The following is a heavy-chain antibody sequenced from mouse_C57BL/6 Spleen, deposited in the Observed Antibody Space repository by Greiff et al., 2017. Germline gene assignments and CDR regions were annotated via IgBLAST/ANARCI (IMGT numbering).Heavy chain of an antibody. CDR2: IYPGSGST. CDR1: GYTFTSYW. J-gene: IGHJ4*01. CDR3: ARDDGYLYYAMDY. D-gene: IGHD2-3*01. Sequence: QVQLKQPGAELVKPGASVKMSCKASGYTFTSYWLTWVKQRPGHGLEWIGDIYPGSGSTNYNEKFKSKATLTVDTSSSTAYMQLSSLTSEDSAVYYGARDDGYLYYAMDYWGQGTSVTVSS. V-gene: IGHV1-55*01.